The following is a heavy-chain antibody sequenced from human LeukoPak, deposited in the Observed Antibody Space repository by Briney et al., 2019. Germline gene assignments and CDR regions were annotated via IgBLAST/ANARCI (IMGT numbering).Heavy chain of an antibody. CDR3: AKMGTYCGGDCPVGGL. CDR2: ISYDGSNK. D-gene: IGHD2-21*02. CDR1: GFTFSSYG. Sequence: GGSLRLSCAASGFTFSSYGMHWVHQAPGKGLEWVAVISYDGSNKYYADSVKGRFTISRDNSKNTLYLQMNSLRAEDTAVYYCAKMGTYCGGDCPVGGLWGQGTLVTVSS. V-gene: IGHV3-30*18. J-gene: IGHJ4*02.